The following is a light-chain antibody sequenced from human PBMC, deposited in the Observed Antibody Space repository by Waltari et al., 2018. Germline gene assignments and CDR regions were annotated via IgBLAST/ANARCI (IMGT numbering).Light chain of an antibody. CDR1: QSISSW. J-gene: IGKJ1*01. Sequence: DIQLTQSPSTVSASVVRRVPITCRASQSISSWLAWYQQKPGKAPKLLIYDASSLESGVPSRFSGSGSGTEFTLTISSLQPDDFAAYYCQQYNTYPWTFGQGTKVEIK. CDR2: DAS. V-gene: IGKV1-5*01. CDR3: QQYNTYPWT.